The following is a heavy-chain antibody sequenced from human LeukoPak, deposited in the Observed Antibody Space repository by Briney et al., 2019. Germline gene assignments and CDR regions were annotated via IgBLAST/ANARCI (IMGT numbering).Heavy chain of an antibody. D-gene: IGHD6-19*01. J-gene: IGHJ4*02. Sequence: GGSLRLSCAASGFTFSSYAMHWVRQAPGKGLEWVAVISYDGGNKYYADSVKGRFTISRDNSKNTLYLQMNSLRAEDTAVYYCARDQDSSGWYTFDYWGQGTLVTVSS. CDR3: ARDQDSSGWYTFDY. CDR2: ISYDGGNK. V-gene: IGHV3-30*04. CDR1: GFTFSSYA.